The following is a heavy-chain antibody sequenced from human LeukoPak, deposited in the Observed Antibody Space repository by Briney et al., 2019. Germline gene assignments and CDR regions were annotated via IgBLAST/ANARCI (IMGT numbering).Heavy chain of an antibody. CDR2: ISYDGSNK. CDR1: GFTFSSYG. J-gene: IGHJ6*02. Sequence: PGGSLRLSCAASGFTFSSYGIHWVRQAPGKGLEWVALISYDGSNKYYADSVKGRFTISRDNSKNTMYLLMNSLRAEDTAVHYCAKDQYGGNSDYYYGMDVWGQGTTVTVSS. D-gene: IGHD4-23*01. CDR3: AKDQYGGNSDYYYGMDV. V-gene: IGHV3-30*18.